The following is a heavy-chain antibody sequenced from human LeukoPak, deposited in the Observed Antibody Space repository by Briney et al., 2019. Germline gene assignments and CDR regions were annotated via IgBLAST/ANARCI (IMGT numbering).Heavy chain of an antibody. J-gene: IGHJ5*02. CDR2: INPSGGST. V-gene: IGHV1-46*01. D-gene: IGHD3-22*01. CDR1: GYTFTSYY. CDR3: ARVPPINFGYDSSGYPFSWFDP. Sequence: ASVKVSCKASGYTFTSYYMHWVRQAPGQGLEWMGIINPSGGSTSYAQKFQGRVTMTRDTSTSTVYMELSSLRSEDTAVYYCARVPPINFGYDSSGYPFSWFDPWGQGTLVTVSS.